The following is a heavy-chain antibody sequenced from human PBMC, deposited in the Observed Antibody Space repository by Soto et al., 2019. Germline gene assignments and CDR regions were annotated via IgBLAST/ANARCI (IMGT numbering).Heavy chain of an antibody. Sequence: EVQLVESGGGLVKPGGSLRLSCAASGFTFSNAWMNWVRQAPGKGLEWVGRIKSKTDGGTTDYAAPVKGRFTISRDESKNTLSLQMNSLKTEDPAVYYCTTGYDFWRALGGGDYYYYGMDVWGQGTTVTVSS. CDR3: TTGYDFWRALGGGDYYYYGMDV. J-gene: IGHJ6*02. D-gene: IGHD3-3*01. V-gene: IGHV3-15*07. CDR2: IKSKTDGGTT. CDR1: GFTFSNAW.